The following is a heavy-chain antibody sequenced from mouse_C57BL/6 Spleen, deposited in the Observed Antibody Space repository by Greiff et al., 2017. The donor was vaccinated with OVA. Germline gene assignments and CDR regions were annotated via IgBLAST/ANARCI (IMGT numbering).Heavy chain of an antibody. J-gene: IGHJ2*01. V-gene: IGHV5-9-1*02. CDR2: ISSGGDYI. D-gene: IGHD2-5*01. CDR3: TREGYYSNCDY. Sequence: EVMLVESGEGLVKPGGSLKLSCAASGFTFSSYAMSWVRQTPEKRLEWVAYISSGGDYIYYADTVKGRFTISRDNARNTLYLQMSSLKSEDTAMYYCTREGYYSNCDYWGQGTTLTVSS. CDR1: GFTFSSYA.